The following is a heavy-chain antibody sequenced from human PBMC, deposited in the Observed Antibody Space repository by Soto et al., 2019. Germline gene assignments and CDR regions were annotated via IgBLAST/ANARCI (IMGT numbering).Heavy chain of an antibody. CDR3: ARVGYYGSSGTDWFDP. CDR1: GGSVGSGSYY. CDR2: IYYSGST. J-gene: IGHJ5*02. V-gene: IGHV4-61*01. D-gene: IGHD3-22*01. Sequence: SETLSLTCTVSGGSVGSGSYYWSWIRQPPWKGLEWIGYIYYSGSTNYNPSLKSRVTISVDTSKNQFSLKMSSVTAADTAEYYCARVGYYGSSGTDWFDPCGQGTLVTVSS.